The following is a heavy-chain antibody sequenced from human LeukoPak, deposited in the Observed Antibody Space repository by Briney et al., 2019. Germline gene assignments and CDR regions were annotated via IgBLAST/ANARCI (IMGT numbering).Heavy chain of an antibody. D-gene: IGHD3-3*01. CDR1: GFTFSSYS. V-gene: IGHV3-21*01. CDR3: ARVSYDFWSGYYNYYYYYMDV. CDR2: ISSSSYI. J-gene: IGHJ6*03. Sequence: PGGSLRLSCAASGFTFSSYSMNWVRQAPGKGLEWVSSISSSSYIYYADSVKGRFTISRDNAKNSLYLQMNSLRAEDTAVYYCARVSYDFWSGYYNYYYYYMDVWGKGTTVTVSS.